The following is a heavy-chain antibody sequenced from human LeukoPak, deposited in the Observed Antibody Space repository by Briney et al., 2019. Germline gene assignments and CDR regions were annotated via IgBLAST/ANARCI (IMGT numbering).Heavy chain of an antibody. V-gene: IGHV3-30*03. J-gene: IGHJ3*02. CDR1: GFTFSSYG. D-gene: IGHD3-22*01. Sequence: GGSLRLACAASGFTFSSYGMHWVRQAPGKGLEWVAVISYDGSNKYYADSVKGRFTISRDNSKNTLYLQMNSLRAEDTAVYYCARGPSSYYDSTDAFDIWGQGTMVTVSS. CDR2: ISYDGSNK. CDR3: ARGPSSYYDSTDAFDI.